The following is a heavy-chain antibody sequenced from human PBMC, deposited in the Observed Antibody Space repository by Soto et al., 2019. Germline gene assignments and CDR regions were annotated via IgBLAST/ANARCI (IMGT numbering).Heavy chain of an antibody. Sequence: EVQLVESGGALVQPGGSLRLSCAASGFTVSNNYMSWVRQAPGKGLEWVSLIYSGGTTSYADSVKGRFTISRDSSKNTLNLQMNSLRAEDTAVYYCARNSVSKLGPRTAGEGHWGQGTLVTVSS. CDR2: IYSGGTT. J-gene: IGHJ4*02. CDR3: ARNSVSKLGPRTAGEGH. D-gene: IGHD7-27*01. CDR1: GFTVSNNY. V-gene: IGHV3-66*01.